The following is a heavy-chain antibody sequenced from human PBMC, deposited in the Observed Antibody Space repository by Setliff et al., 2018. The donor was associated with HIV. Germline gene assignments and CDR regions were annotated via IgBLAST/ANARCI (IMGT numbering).Heavy chain of an antibody. CDR1: GGSISSGIQY. CDR3: TRGGSMTTLTT. V-gene: IGHV4-39*07. D-gene: IGHD4-4*01. CDR2: ISYSGNA. J-gene: IGHJ4*02. Sequence: SETLSLTCTVSGGSISSGIQYWGWVRQSPGKGLEWIGTISYSGNAYYNPSLKSRVTISVDTSKSQFSLRLSSVTAADTAVYYCTRGGSMTTLTTWGQGTLVTVSS.